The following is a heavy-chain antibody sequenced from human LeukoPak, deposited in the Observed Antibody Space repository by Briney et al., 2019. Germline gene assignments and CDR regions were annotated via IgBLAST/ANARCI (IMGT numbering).Heavy chain of an antibody. Sequence: GSLRLSCAASGFTFSSYWMSWVRQAPGKGLEWVANIKQDGSEKYYVDSVKGRFTISRDNAKNSLYLQMNSLRAEDTAVYYCARGYSSSWYRISGWSYYGMDVWGQGTTVTVSS. D-gene: IGHD6-13*01. J-gene: IGHJ6*02. CDR3: ARGYSSSWYRISGWSYYGMDV. CDR2: IKQDGSEK. CDR1: GFTFSSYW. V-gene: IGHV3-7*02.